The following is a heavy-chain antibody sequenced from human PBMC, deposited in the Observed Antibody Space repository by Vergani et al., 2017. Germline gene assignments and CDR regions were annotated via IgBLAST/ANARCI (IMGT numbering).Heavy chain of an antibody. CDR2: INHSGST. CDR1: GGSFSGYY. D-gene: IGHD3-10*01. Sequence: QVQLQQWGAGLLKPSETLSLTCAVYGGSFSGYYWSWIRQPPGKGLEWIGEINHSGSTNYNPSLKSRVTISVDTSKNQFSLKLSSVTAADTAVYYCARGNRLLWFGEPRMGMDVWGQGTKVTV. V-gene: IGHV4-34*01. J-gene: IGHJ6*02. CDR3: ARGNRLLWFGEPRMGMDV.